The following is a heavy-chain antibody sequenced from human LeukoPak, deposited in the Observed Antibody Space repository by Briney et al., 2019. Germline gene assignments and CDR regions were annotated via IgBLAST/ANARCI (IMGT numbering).Heavy chain of an antibody. V-gene: IGHV4-34*01. CDR1: GGSFSGYY. J-gene: IGHJ3*02. Sequence: SETLSLTCAVYGGSFSGYYWSWIRQPPGKGLEWIGEINHSGSTNYNPSLKSRVTISVDTSKNQFSLKLSSVTAADTAVYYCARDYYDSSGTPVIWGQGTMVTVSS. CDR2: INHSGST. CDR3: ARDYYDSSGTPVI. D-gene: IGHD3-22*01.